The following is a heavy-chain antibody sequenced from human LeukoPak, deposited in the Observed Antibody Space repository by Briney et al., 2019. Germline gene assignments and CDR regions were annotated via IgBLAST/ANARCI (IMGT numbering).Heavy chain of an antibody. Sequence: GGSLRLSCAASGFSFSTYNMNWVRQAPGQRLEWVSSITSGSSYIYYADSVKGRFTISRDNSQNILYLQMNSLRAEDTALYYCAKASPHHYGSGSYYLNPFDPWGQGTLVTVSS. J-gene: IGHJ5*02. CDR1: GFSFSTYN. CDR2: ITSGSSYI. D-gene: IGHD3-10*01. CDR3: AKASPHHYGSGSYYLNPFDP. V-gene: IGHV3-21*04.